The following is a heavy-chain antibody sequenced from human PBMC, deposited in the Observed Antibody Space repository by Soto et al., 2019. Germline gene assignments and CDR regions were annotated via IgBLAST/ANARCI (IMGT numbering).Heavy chain of an antibody. D-gene: IGHD3-9*01. CDR2: IYYSGST. CDR3: ARVAYDILTGFDY. CDR1: GGSISSGGYY. Sequence: SETLSLTCTVSGGSISSGGYYWSWIRQHPGKGLEWIGYIYYSGSTYYNPSLKSRVTISVDTSKNHFSLKLSSVTAADTAVYYCARVAYDILTGFDYWGQGTLVTVSS. V-gene: IGHV4-31*03. J-gene: IGHJ4*02.